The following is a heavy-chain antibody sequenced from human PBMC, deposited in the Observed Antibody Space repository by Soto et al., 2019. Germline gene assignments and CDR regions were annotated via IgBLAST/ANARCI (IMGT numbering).Heavy chain of an antibody. V-gene: IGHV3-21*01. D-gene: IGHD1-7*01. CDR1: GFTFSSDA. Sequence: GGSLRLSCAASGFTFSSDAISWVRQAPGKGLEWVSSISSSSSYIYYADSVKGRFTISRDNAKNSLYLQMNSLRAEDTAVYYCARDRTTFPDYWGQGTLVTVSS. CDR3: ARDRTTFPDY. J-gene: IGHJ4*02. CDR2: ISSSSSYI.